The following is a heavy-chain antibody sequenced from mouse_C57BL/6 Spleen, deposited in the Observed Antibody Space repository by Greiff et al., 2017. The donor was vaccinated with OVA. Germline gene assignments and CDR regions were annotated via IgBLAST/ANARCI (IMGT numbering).Heavy chain of an antibody. V-gene: IGHV5-4*01. D-gene: IGHD4-1*02. CDR1: GFTFSSYA. CDR2: ISDDGSYT. CDR3: ARGSSTGTSYFDY. Sequence: VQLKESGGGLVKPGGSLKLSCAASGFTFSSYAMSWVRQTPEKRLEWVATISDDGSYTYYPDNVKGRFTISRDNAKNNLYLQMSHRKSEDTAMYYCARGSSTGTSYFDYWGQGTTLTVSS. J-gene: IGHJ2*01.